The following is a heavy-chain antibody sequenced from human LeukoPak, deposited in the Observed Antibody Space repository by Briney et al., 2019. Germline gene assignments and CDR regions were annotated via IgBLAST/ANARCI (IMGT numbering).Heavy chain of an antibody. D-gene: IGHD3-22*01. CDR2: ISYDGSNK. CDR3: AKSRVDMIVGEYDY. V-gene: IGHV3-30*18. Sequence: GGSLRLSCAASGFSFSSYGMLWVRQAPGKGLEWVELISYDGSNKYYADSVKGRFTISRDNSKNTLYLQMNSLRAEDTAVYYCAKSRVDMIVGEYDYWGQGTLVTVSS. CDR1: GFSFSSYG. J-gene: IGHJ4*02.